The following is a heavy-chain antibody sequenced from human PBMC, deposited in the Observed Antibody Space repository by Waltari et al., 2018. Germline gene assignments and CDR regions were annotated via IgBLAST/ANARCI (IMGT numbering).Heavy chain of an antibody. Sequence: EVQLVQSGAEVKKPGESLRISCKGSGYSFTSYWISWVRQMPGKGLEWLGRIVPTDSDTNSSPSFQGHVTISADKSISTAYLQWSSLKASDTAMYYCASSADTAMGCWGQGTLVTVSS. CDR2: IVPTDSDT. D-gene: IGHD5-18*01. CDR3: ASSADTAMGC. V-gene: IGHV5-10-1*03. J-gene: IGHJ4*02. CDR1: GYSFTSYW.